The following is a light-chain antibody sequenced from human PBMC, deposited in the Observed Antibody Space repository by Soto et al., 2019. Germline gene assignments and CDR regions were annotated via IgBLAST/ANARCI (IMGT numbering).Light chain of an antibody. Sequence: DIQMTQSPSTLSASVGDRVTITCRASQSIGSFLAWYQQKPGNTPTRLIYKASILEGGVPSRFSGSGSGTEFTITISSLQHDDFATYYCQQYESYWTFGQGTKVDMK. J-gene: IGKJ1*01. V-gene: IGKV1-5*03. CDR3: QQYESYWT. CDR2: KAS. CDR1: QSIGSF.